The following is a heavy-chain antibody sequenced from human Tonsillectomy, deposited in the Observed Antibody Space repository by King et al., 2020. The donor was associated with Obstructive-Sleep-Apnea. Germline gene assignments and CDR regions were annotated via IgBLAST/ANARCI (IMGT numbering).Heavy chain of an antibody. J-gene: IGHJ6*02. CDR2: IYLGDSDT. V-gene: IGHV5-51*01. D-gene: IGHD3-16*01. CDR3: ARRLDRNTIGDGMDV. CDR1: GYSFTSYL. Sequence: QLVQSGAEGKKPGESLKISCKGSGYSFTSYLIGWVRQMPGKGLEWMGIIYLGDSDTRYSPSFQGQVTISADKSISTAYPQWSSLKASDTAMYYCARRLDRNTIGDGMDVGGQGTTVTVSS.